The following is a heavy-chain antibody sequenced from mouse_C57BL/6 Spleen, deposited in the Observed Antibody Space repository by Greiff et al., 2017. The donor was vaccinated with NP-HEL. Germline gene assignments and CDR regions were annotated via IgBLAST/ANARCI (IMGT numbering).Heavy chain of an antibody. CDR3: ARWDYDYDWFAY. Sequence: QVQLKQPGAELVRPGSSVKLSCKASGYTFTSYWMDWVKQRPGQGLEWIGNIYPSDSETHYNQKFKDKATLTVDKSSSTAYMQLSSLTSEDSAVYYCARWDYDYDWFAYWGQGTLVTVSA. V-gene: IGHV1-61*01. D-gene: IGHD2-4*01. CDR1: GYTFTSYW. J-gene: IGHJ3*01. CDR2: IYPSDSET.